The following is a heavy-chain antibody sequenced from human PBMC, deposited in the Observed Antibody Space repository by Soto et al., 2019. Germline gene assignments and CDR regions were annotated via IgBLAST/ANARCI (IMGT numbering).Heavy chain of an antibody. Sequence: GGSLRLSCAASGFTFDDYAMHWVRQAPGKGLEWVSGISCTGGSIYYTDSVKGRFTISRDNSRNTVYLQMNSLRADDTALYYCAKDRLAGGFDYWGQGTLVTVSS. CDR2: ISCTGGSI. J-gene: IGHJ4*02. V-gene: IGHV3-9*01. CDR1: GFTFDDYA. D-gene: IGHD3-16*01. CDR3: AKDRLAGGFDY.